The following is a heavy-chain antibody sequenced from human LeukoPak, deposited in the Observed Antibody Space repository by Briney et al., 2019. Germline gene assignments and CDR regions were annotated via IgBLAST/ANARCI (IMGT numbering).Heavy chain of an antibody. CDR1: GFTFSDYW. Sequence: GGSLRLSCAAPGFTFSDYWMHWVRQAPGKGLVWVSRIKNDGGTTNYADSVKGRFTISRDNAKNTLYLQLDSLRAEDTAIYYCARGIARGSGSTQGYWGQGTLVTVSS. CDR3: ARGIARGSGSTQGY. CDR2: IKNDGGTT. J-gene: IGHJ4*02. D-gene: IGHD3-10*01. V-gene: IGHV3-74*01.